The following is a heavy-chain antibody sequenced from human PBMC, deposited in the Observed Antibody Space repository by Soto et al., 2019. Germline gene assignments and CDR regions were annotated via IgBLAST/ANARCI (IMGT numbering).Heavy chain of an antibody. D-gene: IGHD6-19*01. CDR3: ARATSGWYKDAFDI. J-gene: IGHJ3*02. Sequence: GGSLRLSCAASGFTFSSYAMHWVRQAPGKGLEWVAVISYDGSNKYYADSVKGRFTISRDNSKNTLYLQMNSLRAEDTAVYYCARATSGWYKDAFDIWGQGTMVTVSS. CDR1: GFTFSSYA. V-gene: IGHV3-30-3*01. CDR2: ISYDGSNK.